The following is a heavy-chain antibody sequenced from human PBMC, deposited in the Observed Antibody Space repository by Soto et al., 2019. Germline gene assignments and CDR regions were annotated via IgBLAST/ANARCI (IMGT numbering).Heavy chain of an antibody. CDR3: AKKVNSGSGSQYFDY. V-gene: IGHV3-23*01. CDR1: GFTFSSYS. Sequence: GGSLRLSCVASGFTFSSYSMSWVRQAPGKGLEWVSGFRAGGDDGTTYYSDSVKGRFTISRDNAKNTLFLQMNSLRAEDTAIYYCAKKVNSGSGSQYFDYFGQGTLVTVSS. CDR2: FRAGGDDGTT. J-gene: IGHJ4*02. D-gene: IGHD3-10*01.